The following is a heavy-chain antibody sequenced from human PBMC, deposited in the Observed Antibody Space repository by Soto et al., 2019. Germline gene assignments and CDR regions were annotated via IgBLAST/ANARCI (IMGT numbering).Heavy chain of an antibody. CDR2: IDVGSGNT. V-gene: IGHV1-58*02. D-gene: IGHD1-26*01. CDR1: GYTFTSYD. CDR3: AAGLGGEWELPDKFDY. J-gene: IGHJ4*02. Sequence: ASVKVSCKASGYTFTSYDINWVRQATGQGLEWIGWIDVGSGNTNYAQKFQERVTITRDMSTSTAYMELSSLRSEDTAVYYCAAGLGGEWELPDKFDYWGRGTLVTVSS.